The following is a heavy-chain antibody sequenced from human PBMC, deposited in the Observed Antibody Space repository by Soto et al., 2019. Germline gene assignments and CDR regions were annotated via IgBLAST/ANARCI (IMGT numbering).Heavy chain of an antibody. CDR1: GGSISSYY. V-gene: IGHV4-59*01. CDR3: ARGGSYRGYRWGDWFDP. CDR2: IYYSGST. D-gene: IGHD1-26*01. J-gene: IGHJ5*02. Sequence: QVQLQESGPGLVKPSETLSLTCTVSGGSISSYYWSWIRQPPGKGLEWIGYIYYSGSTNYNPSLMSLVTISVDSSKNQFSLKLSSVTAADTAVYYCARGGSYRGYRWGDWFDPWCQGTLVTVSS.